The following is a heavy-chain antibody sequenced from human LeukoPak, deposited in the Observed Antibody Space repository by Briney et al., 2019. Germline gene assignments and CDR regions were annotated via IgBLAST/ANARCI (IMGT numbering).Heavy chain of an antibody. CDR2: IYHVGST. CDR3: ATKSNSGWYPFDY. D-gene: IGHD6-19*01. CDR1: GGSISSNNW. Sequence: SETLSLTCAVSGGSISSNNWWSWVRQPPGKGLEWIGEIYHVGSTNYNPSLKSRVTISVDKSRNQFSLILSFVTAADTAVYYCATKSNSGWYPFDYWGQGTLVTVSS. J-gene: IGHJ4*02. V-gene: IGHV4-4*02.